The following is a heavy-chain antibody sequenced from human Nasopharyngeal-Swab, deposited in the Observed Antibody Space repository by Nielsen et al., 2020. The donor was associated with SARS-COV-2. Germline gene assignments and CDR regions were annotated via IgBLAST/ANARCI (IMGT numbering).Heavy chain of an antibody. CDR1: GFTFSSYA. CDR3: AKSMLYSSGWYGIFDAFDI. D-gene: IGHD6-19*01. V-gene: IGHV3-30-3*02. Sequence: GESLKISCAASGFTFSSYAMHWVRQAPGKGLEWVAAISYDGSNKYYADSVKGRFTISRDNSKNTLYLQMNSLRAEDTAVYYCAKSMLYSSGWYGIFDAFDIWGQGTMVTVSS. CDR2: ISYDGSNK. J-gene: IGHJ3*02.